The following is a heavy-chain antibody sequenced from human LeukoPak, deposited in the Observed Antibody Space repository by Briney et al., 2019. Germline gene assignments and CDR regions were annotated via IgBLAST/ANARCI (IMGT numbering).Heavy chain of an antibody. CDR1: GFTFSSYA. D-gene: IGHD1-1*01. V-gene: IGHV3-23*01. CDR3: AKGSSTNSYYFGS. Sequence: GGSLRLSCAASGFTFSSYAMSWVRQAPGKGLEWVSAISGSGGSTYYADSVKGRFTISRDNSKNTLYLQMDTLRAEDTAVYYCAKGSSTNSYYFGSWGPGTLVTVSS. J-gene: IGHJ4*02. CDR2: ISGSGGST.